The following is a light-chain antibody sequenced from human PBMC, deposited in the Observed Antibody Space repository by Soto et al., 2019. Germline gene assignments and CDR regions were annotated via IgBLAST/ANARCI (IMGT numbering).Light chain of an antibody. CDR2: TTS. J-gene: IGKJ1*01. CDR1: QILSNNF. V-gene: IGKV3-20*01. CDR3: QQYETAPWT. Sequence: IVLTQSPGTLSLSPGERVTLSCRASQILSNNFLAWYQQRLGQAPRLLVYTTSYRATGVPDRFSGHGSGTDFTLTISRLEPEDFAVYYCQQYETAPWTFGQGTKVDI.